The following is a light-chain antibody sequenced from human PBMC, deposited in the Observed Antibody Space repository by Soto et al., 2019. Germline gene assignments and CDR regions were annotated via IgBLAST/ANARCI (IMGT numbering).Light chain of an antibody. V-gene: IGLV2-8*01. J-gene: IGLJ1*01. CDR3: SSYAGSSTYV. CDR1: ISDVGGYNY. Sequence: QAVVTQPPSASGSPGQSVTISCTGTISDVGGYNYVAWYQQHPGKAPKLMIYEVNKRPSGVPDRFSGSKSGSTASLTVAGLQEEDEADYYGSSYAGSSTYVFGTGTKLTVL. CDR2: EVN.